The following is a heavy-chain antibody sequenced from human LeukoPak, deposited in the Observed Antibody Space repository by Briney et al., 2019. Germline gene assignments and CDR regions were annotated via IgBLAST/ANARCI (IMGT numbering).Heavy chain of an antibody. J-gene: IGHJ4*02. V-gene: IGHV3-21*01. CDR3: ARAGPILEWFFDY. Sequence: PGGSLRLSCAASGFTFSSYSMNWVRQAPGKGLEWVSSISSSSSYIYYADSVKGRFTISRDNAKNSLYLQMNGPRAEDTAVYYCARAGPILEWFFDYWGQGTLVTVSS. D-gene: IGHD3-3*01. CDR2: ISSSSSYI. CDR1: GFTFSSYS.